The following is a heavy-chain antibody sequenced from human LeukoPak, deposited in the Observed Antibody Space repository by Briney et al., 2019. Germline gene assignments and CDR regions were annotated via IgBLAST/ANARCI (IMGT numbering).Heavy chain of an antibody. CDR1: GGSISSSSYY. CDR2: IHYAGSA. CDR3: AGIGPAANVDY. V-gene: IGHV4-39*02. Sequence: SETLSLTCTVSGGSISSSSYYWGWIRQPPGKGLEWIGSIHYAGSAYDNPSLKSRVTISVDSSKNHFSLKLSSVTAADTAVYCCAGIGPAANVDYWGQGTLVTVSS. J-gene: IGHJ4*02. D-gene: IGHD6-25*01.